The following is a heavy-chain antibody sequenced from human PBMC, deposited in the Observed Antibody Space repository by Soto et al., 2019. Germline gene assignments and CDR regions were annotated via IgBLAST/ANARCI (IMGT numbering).Heavy chain of an antibody. V-gene: IGHV5-51*01. Sequence: GESLKISCKGSGYSFTSYWIGWVRQMPGKGLEWMGIIYPGDSDTRYSPSFQGQATISADKSISTAYLQWSSLKASDTAMYYCAREQQLVRNYYYGMDVRGQGTTVTVSS. D-gene: IGHD6-13*01. CDR2: IYPGDSDT. J-gene: IGHJ6*02. CDR3: AREQQLVRNYYYGMDV. CDR1: GYSFTSYW.